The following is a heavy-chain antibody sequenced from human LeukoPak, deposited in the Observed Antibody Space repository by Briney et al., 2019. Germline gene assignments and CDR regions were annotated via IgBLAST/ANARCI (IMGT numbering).Heavy chain of an antibody. CDR1: GFTFSSYG. CDR2: ISYDESNE. Sequence: GGSLRLSCAASGFTFSSYGMHWVRQAPGKGLEWGAAISYDESNEYYVDSVKGRFTVSRDNSKNTLYLQMNSLRVEDTAVYYCVKVPRSGCCAFDIWGQGTMVTVSS. CDR3: VKVPRSGCCAFDI. V-gene: IGHV3-30*18. J-gene: IGHJ3*02. D-gene: IGHD6-19*01.